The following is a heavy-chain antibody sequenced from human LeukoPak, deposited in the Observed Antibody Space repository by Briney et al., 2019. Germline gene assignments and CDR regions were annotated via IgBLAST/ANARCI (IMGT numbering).Heavy chain of an antibody. V-gene: IGHV1-8*03. J-gene: IGHJ6*03. D-gene: IGHD6-13*01. CDR1: GYTFTSYD. CDR3: ARGSSWYDYYYMDV. CDR2: MNPNSGNT. Sequence: ASVKVSCKASGYTFTSYDINWVRQATGQGLEWMGWMNPNSGNTGCAQKFQGRVTITRNTSISTAYMELSSLRSEDTAVYYCARGSSWYDYYYMDVWGKGTTVTVSS.